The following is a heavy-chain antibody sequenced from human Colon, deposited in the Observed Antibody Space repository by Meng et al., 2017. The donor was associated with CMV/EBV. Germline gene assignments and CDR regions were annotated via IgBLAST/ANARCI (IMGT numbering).Heavy chain of an antibody. Sequence: SETLSLTCTVSGFSISSGYFWGWTRQSPGKGLEWIGSIYHSGTTYYNPSLKSRVTISLDMSKNQFSLKVSSVTAADTAAYYCAREGDVIVPAAKVDYWGQGTLVTVSS. D-gene: IGHD2-2*01. CDR1: GFSISSGYF. CDR3: AREGDVIVPAAKVDY. J-gene: IGHJ4*02. V-gene: IGHV4-38-2*02. CDR2: IYHSGTT.